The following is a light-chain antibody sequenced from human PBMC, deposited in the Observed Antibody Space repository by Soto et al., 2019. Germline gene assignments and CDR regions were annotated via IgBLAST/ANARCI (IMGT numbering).Light chain of an antibody. CDR3: QQYNTDSYT. V-gene: IGKV1-5*01. CDR2: DAS. Sequence: DIQMTQSPSTLSASVGDRVTITCRASQGISTWLAWYQQKPGKAPKLLIFDASSLGSGVPSRFRGSGSGTEFTLTISGLQPDDFATYHCQQYNTDSYTFGHGTKLEI. J-gene: IGKJ2*01. CDR1: QGISTW.